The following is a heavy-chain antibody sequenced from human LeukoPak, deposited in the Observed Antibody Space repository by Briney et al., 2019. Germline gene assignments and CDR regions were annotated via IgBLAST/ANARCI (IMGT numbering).Heavy chain of an antibody. J-gene: IGHJ6*03. Sequence: PSETLSLTCTVSGRSISSYYWSWIRQPPGKGLEWVGYIYYSGSTNYSPSLKSRVTISVDTSKNQFSLKLSSMTAADTAVYYCXXXXXXGYIYDYFYYYYMDVWGKGTTVTISS. D-gene: IGHD5-18*01. V-gene: IGHV4-59*01. CDR3: XXXXXXGYIYDYFYYYYMDV. CDR2: IYYSGST. CDR1: GRSISSYY.